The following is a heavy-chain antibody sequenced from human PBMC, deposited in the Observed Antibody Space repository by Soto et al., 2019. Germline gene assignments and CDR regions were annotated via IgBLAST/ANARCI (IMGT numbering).Heavy chain of an antibody. J-gene: IGHJ6*02. CDR1: GGSISSSSYY. D-gene: IGHD1-1*01. V-gene: IGHV4-39*01. Sequence: PWETLSLTCTVSGGSISSSSYYWGWIRQPPGKGLEWIGSIYYSGSTYYNPSLKSRVTISVDTSKNQFSLKLSSVTAADTAVYYCARRRYEGYYGMDVWGQGTTVTVSS. CDR3: ARRRYEGYYGMDV. CDR2: IYYSGST.